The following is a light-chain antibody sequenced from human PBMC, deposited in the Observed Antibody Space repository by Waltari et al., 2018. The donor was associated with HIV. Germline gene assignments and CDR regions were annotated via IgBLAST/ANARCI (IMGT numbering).Light chain of an antibody. CDR2: EVS. V-gene: IGKV2D-29*02. CDR1: QSLKHTDGKTY. Sequence: DIVMTQTPPSLSVSPGQPASFSCNSSQSLKHTDGKTYLSWYLQRPGQSPQVLIYEVSKRYDGVPDRFSGSGSGTHVTLKIARVEADDVGSYYCMQSLHLLYTFGQGTKLELK. CDR3: MQSLHLLYT. J-gene: IGKJ2*01.